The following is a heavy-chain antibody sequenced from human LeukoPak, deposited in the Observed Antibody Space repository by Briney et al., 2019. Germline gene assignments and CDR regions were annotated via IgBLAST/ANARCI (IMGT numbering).Heavy chain of an antibody. CDR2: IYYSGST. D-gene: IGHD5-18*01. CDR1: GGSISSSSYY. Sequence: PSETLSLTCTVSGGSISSSSYYWGWIRQPPGKGLEWIGSIYYSGSTNYNPSLKSRVTVSVDTSKNQFSLKLSSVTAADTAVYYCARDNSYGVFDYWGQGTLVTVSS. CDR3: ARDNSYGVFDY. V-gene: IGHV4-39*07. J-gene: IGHJ4*02.